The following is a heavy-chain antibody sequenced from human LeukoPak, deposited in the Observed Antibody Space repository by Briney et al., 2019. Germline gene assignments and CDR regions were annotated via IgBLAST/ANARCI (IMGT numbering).Heavy chain of an antibody. Sequence: ASVKASCKASGYTFTNYDINWVRQATGQGLEWMGWMNPHSGNTGYAQKFQGRITITRNTSINTAYMELSSLRSEDTAVYYCAGEVSAGAQPYYYYYMDVWGKGTTVTVSS. CDR3: AGEVSAGAQPYYYYYMDV. CDR2: MNPHSGNT. J-gene: IGHJ6*03. D-gene: IGHD7-27*01. V-gene: IGHV1-8*01. CDR1: GYTFTNYD.